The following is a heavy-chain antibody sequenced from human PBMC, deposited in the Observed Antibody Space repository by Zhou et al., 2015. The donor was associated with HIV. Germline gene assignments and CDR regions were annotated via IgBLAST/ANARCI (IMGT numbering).Heavy chain of an antibody. CDR2: IIPIFATV. CDR3: AREGWGSWYFDL. Sequence: QVLLVQSGAEVKKPGSSVKVSCEASGGTFSVYAVSWVRQAPGQGLEWMGAIIPIFATVKYAQKFQGRVTLTADRSTNTAYMEMRSLRSEDTAAYYCAREGWGSWYFDLWGRGTLVSVSS. J-gene: IGHJ2*01. CDR1: GGTFSVYA. D-gene: IGHD7-27*01. V-gene: IGHV1-69*06.